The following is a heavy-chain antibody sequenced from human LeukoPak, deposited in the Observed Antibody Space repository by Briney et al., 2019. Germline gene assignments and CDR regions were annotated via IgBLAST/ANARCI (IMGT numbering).Heavy chain of an antibody. D-gene: IGHD3-16*01. CDR3: ARALSRGLMVSFDY. Sequence: ASVKVSCKASGYTFTSYAMDWVRQAPGQRLEWMGWINAGNGNTKYSQKFQGRVTITRDTSASTAYMELSSLRSEDTAVYYCARALSRGLMVSFDYWGQGTLVTVSS. CDR2: INAGNGNT. V-gene: IGHV1-3*01. CDR1: GYTFTSYA. J-gene: IGHJ4*02.